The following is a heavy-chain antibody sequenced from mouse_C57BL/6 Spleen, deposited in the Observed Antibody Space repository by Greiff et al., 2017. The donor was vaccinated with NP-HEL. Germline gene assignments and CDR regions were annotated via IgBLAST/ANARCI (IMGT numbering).Heavy chain of an antibody. CDR3: ANDCGSSWFAY. Sequence: VQLQQSGAELVKPGASVKLSCKASGYTFTSYWMHWVKQRPGQGLEWIGMIHPNSGSTNYNEKFKSKATLTVDKSSSTAYMQLSSLTSADSSVYYCANDCGSSWFAYWGQGTLVTVAA. CDR1: GYTFTSYW. D-gene: IGHD1-1*01. CDR2: IHPNSGST. J-gene: IGHJ3*01. V-gene: IGHV1-64*01.